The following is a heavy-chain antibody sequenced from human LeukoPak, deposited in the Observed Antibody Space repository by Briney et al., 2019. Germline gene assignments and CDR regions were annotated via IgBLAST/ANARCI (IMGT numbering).Heavy chain of an antibody. CDR3: ARDRETGDYGGRWFDP. CDR2: IYTSGST. J-gene: IGHJ5*02. V-gene: IGHV4-4*07. CDR1: GGSISSYY. D-gene: IGHD4-17*01. Sequence: SETLSLTCTVSGGSISSYYWSCIRQPAGKGLEWIGRIYTSGSTNYNPSLKSRVTMSVDTSKNQFSLKLSSVTAADTAVYYCARDRETGDYGGRWFDPWGQGTLVTVSS.